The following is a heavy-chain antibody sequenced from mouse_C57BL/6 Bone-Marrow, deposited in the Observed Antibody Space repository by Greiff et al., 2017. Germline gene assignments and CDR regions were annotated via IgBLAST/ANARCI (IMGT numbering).Heavy chain of an antibody. V-gene: IGHV14-4*01. CDR1: GFTIKDDY. CDR3: TKEYARDY. J-gene: IGHJ4*01. CDR2: IDPENGDT. Sequence: EVQLQQSGAELVRPGASVTLSCTASGFTIKDDYMHWVKQRPVHGLEWIGSIDPENGDTEYASKFQGKATITADTSSNTAYLQLSSLTSEDAAVYYYTKEYARDYWGQGTSVTVAS.